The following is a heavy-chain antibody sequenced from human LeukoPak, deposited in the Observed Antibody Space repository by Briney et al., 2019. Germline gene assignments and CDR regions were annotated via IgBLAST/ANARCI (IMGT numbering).Heavy chain of an antibody. CDR1: GYSISSGYY. D-gene: IGHD3-10*02. Sequence: SETLSLTCIVSGYSISSGYYWGWIRQPPGKGLEWIGNIYHSGITYYNLYNPSLKSPGIISVDTSKNHFSLKLSSVTAADTAVYFCATLLSSSYYFDYWGQGTLVTVSS. CDR3: ATLLSSSYYFDY. CDR2: IYHSGIT. J-gene: IGHJ4*02. V-gene: IGHV4-38-2*02.